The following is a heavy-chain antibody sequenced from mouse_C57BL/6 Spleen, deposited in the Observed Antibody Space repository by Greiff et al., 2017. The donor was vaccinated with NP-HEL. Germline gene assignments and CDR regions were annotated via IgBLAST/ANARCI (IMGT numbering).Heavy chain of an antibody. CDR1: GFNIKDSY. CDR2: IDPEDGET. V-gene: IGHV14-2*01. J-gene: IGHJ2*01. D-gene: IGHD2-3*01. CDR3: ARTGELGLSYDLPPFDY. Sequence: EVQLQQSGAELVKPGASVTLSCTASGFNIKDSYMHWVKQRTEQGLEWIGRIDPEDGETKYAPKFQGKATITADTSSNTAYLQLSSLTSEDTAVYYCARTGELGLSYDLPPFDYWGQGTTLTVSS.